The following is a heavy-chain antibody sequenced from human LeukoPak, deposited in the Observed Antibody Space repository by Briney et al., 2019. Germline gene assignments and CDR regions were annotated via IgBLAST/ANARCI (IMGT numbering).Heavy chain of an antibody. D-gene: IGHD2-15*01. Sequence: GGSLRLSCAASGFTFDDYAMHWVRQAPGKGLEWVSLISWDGGSAYYADSVKGRFTISRDNSKNSLYLQMNSLRAEDTALYYCAKDIYPYCSGGSCYRGSFDYWGQGTLVTVSS. CDR1: GFTFDDYA. V-gene: IGHV3-43D*04. CDR3: AKDIYPYCSGGSCYRGSFDY. J-gene: IGHJ4*02. CDR2: ISWDGGSA.